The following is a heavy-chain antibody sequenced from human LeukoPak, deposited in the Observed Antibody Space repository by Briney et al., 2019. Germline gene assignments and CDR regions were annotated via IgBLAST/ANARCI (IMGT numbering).Heavy chain of an antibody. D-gene: IGHD7-27*01. CDR3: AKDGNWARFED. CDR2: IRYDGSNK. Sequence: GGSLRLFCAPCGFTYSSYGMQWVRQAPGKGVEWVAFIRYDGSNKYYADSVKGRFTISRDNSKNMVWLQINSPTVEDTATYYCAKDGNWARFEDWGQGTLVTVSS. J-gene: IGHJ4*02. V-gene: IGHV3-30*02. CDR1: GFTYSSYG.